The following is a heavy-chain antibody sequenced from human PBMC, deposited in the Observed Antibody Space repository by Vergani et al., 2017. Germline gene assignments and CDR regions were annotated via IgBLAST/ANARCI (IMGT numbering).Heavy chain of an antibody. V-gene: IGHV4-61*02. CDR3: ARRSGGYYSGGKVHPLRTAFDV. CDR1: GGSISAGYYF. CDR2: ISASGNA. J-gene: IGHJ3*01. D-gene: IGHD2-15*01. Sequence: QVQLQASGPGRVKPSQTLSLTCTMSGGSISAGYYFWSWIRQPAGQGLEWLGHISASGNASHRPSLKTRVSMSVDTSKNQFSLTVTSVTAADTAIYFCARRSGGYYSGGKVHPLRTAFDVWGHGTVVTVSS.